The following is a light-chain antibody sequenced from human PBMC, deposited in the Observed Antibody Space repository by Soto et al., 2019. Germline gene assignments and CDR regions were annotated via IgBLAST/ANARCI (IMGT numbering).Light chain of an antibody. CDR2: DAS. Sequence: EIVLTQSPGTLSLSPGERATLSCRASQSVSSSHLAWYQQKPGQAPRLLIYDASLRATGVPDRFSGSGSGTDFALTITRLEPDDSAVYYCQQHGISHITFGQGTRLEIK. CDR3: QQHGISHIT. J-gene: IGKJ5*01. V-gene: IGKV3-20*01. CDR1: QSVSSSH.